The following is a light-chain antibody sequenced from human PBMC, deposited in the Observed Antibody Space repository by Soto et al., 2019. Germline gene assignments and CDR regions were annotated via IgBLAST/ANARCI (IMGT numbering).Light chain of an antibody. CDR3: QQYNSYRT. CDR2: DAS. J-gene: IGKJ1*01. V-gene: IGKV1-5*01. CDR1: QSIATW. Sequence: IQMTQSPSTLSASVGDRVTITCRASQSIATWLAWYQQKPGKAPNLLIYDASNLESGVPSRFSGSGSGTEFTLTISSLQPDDLATYYCQQYNSYRTFGQGTKLEIK.